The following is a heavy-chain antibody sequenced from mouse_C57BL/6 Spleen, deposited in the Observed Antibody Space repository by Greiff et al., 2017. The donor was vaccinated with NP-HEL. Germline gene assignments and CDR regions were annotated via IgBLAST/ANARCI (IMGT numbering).Heavy chain of an antibody. Sequence: EVQLVESEGGLVQPGSSMKLSCTASGFTFSDYYMAWVRQVPEKGLEWVANINYDGSSTYYLDSLKSRFIISRDNAKNILYLQMSSLKSEDTATYYCARVYGYYFDYWGQGTTLTVSS. D-gene: IGHD2-2*01. CDR2: INYDGSST. J-gene: IGHJ2*01. V-gene: IGHV5-16*01. CDR1: GFTFSDYY. CDR3: ARVYGYYFDY.